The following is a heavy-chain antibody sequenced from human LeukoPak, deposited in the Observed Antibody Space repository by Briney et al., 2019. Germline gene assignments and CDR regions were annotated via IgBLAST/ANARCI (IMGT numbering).Heavy chain of an antibody. D-gene: IGHD3-3*01. CDR3: ARRQESRHDFWSGYYRRYYYYGMDV. J-gene: IGHJ6*02. CDR1: GYTFTGYY. Sequence: ASVKVSCKASGYTFTGYYMHWVRQAPGQGLEWMGWINPNSGGTNYAQKFQGRATMTRDTSISTAYMELSSLRSEDTAVYYCARRQESRHDFWSGYYRRYYYYGMDVWGQGTTVTVSS. V-gene: IGHV1-2*02. CDR2: INPNSGGT.